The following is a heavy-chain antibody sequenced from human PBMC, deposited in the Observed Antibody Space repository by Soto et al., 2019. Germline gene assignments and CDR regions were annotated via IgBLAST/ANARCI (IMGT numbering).Heavy chain of an antibody. J-gene: IGHJ4*02. V-gene: IGHV3-33*01. Sequence: QVQLVESGGGVVQPGRSLRLSCAASGFTFSSYGMHWVRQAPGKGLEWVAVIWYDGSNKYYADSVKGRFTISRDNSKYTLYLQMNSLRAEDTAVYYCARDREEYQWSCSWYLGYYFDYWGQGTLVTVSS. CDR3: ARDREEYQWSCSWYLGYYFDY. CDR2: IWYDGSNK. CDR1: GFTFSSYG. D-gene: IGHD6-13*01.